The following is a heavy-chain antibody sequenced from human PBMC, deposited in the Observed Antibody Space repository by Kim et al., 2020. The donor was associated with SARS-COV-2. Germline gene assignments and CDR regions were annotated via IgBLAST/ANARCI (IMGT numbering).Heavy chain of an antibody. D-gene: IGHD1-26*01. CDR1: GFTFNNYG. J-gene: IGHJ4*02. CDR2: ISYDGSNK. V-gene: IGHV3-30*18. CDR3: AKSFSGGYFGYDY. Sequence: GGSLRLSCAASGFTFNNYGMHWVRQAPGKGLEWVAVISYDGSNKYYADSVKGRFTISRDNSKNTLYLQMNSLRIEDTAVYYCAKSFSGGYFGYDYCGQGTLVTVSS.